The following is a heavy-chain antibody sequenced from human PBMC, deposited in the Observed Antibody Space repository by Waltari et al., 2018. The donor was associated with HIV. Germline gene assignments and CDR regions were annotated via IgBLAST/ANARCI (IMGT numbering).Heavy chain of an antibody. D-gene: IGHD3-10*01. CDR2: INPKSAAT. CDR3: ARERLDPTRHNTLVGSPGDY. Sequence: QLQPEQSGAEGKNPGPSVKASYKIAGYVCTVYNLHWLSQGPGQGLEWVGRINPKSAATTYAHNFQGRVSLTRDTSVNTAYMDLRRLKSDDTAVYYCARERLDPTRHNTLVGSPGDYWGQGTQVIVSS. CDR1: GYVCTVYN. V-gene: IGHV1-2*06. J-gene: IGHJ4*02.